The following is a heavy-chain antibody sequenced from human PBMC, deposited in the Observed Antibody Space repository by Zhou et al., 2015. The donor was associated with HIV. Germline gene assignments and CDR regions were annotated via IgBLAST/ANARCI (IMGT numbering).Heavy chain of an antibody. CDR1: GGTFINYA. CDR3: ARTKGIAAGADV. CDR2: IIPVFNSS. D-gene: IGHD6-13*01. Sequence: QVQLVQSGAEVKKPGSSVKVSCKVSGGTFINYAITWVRQARGQGLEWVGGIIPVFNSSNNAQKFQGRVTITADKSTNTAFLELDSLSFEDTAVYYCARTKGIAAGADVWGQGTTVTVSS. V-gene: IGHV1-69*06. J-gene: IGHJ6*02.